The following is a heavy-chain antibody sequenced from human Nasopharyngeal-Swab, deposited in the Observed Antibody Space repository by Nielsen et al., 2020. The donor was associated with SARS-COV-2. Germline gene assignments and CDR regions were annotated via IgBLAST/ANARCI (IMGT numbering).Heavy chain of an antibody. CDR1: GFTFDDYA. CDR2: ISWNSGSI. J-gene: IGHJ6*03. Sequence: SLKISCAASGFTFDDYAMHWVRQAPGKGLEWVSGISWNSGSIGYADSVKGRFTISRDNAKNSLYLQMNSQRAEDTTLYYCAKDTRRSSGWYGGVYYYYYIDVWGKGTTVTVSS. D-gene: IGHD6-19*01. CDR3: AKDTRRSSGWYGGVYYYYYIDV. V-gene: IGHV3-9*01.